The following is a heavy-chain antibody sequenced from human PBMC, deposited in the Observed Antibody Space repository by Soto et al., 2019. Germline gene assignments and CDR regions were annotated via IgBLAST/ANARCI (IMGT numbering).Heavy chain of an antibody. CDR3: ARDFPRYFDWSTSDY. Sequence: GGSLRLSCAASGFTFSSYSMNWVRQAPGKGLEWVSYISSSSSTIYYADSVKGRFTISRDNAKNSLYLQMNSLRAEDTAVYYCARDFPRYFDWSTSDYWGQGTLVTVSS. CDR1: GFTFSSYS. D-gene: IGHD3-9*01. CDR2: ISSSSSTI. V-gene: IGHV3-48*01. J-gene: IGHJ4*02.